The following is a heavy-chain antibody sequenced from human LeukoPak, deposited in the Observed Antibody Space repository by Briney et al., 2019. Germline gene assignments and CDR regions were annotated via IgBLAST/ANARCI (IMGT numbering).Heavy chain of an antibody. D-gene: IGHD4-23*01. J-gene: IGHJ4*02. CDR1: GYTFTSYD. CDR3: ASSAETYGGIDY. CDR2: MNPNGGNT. V-gene: IGHV1-8*01. Sequence: ASVKVSCKASGYTFTSYDINWVRQATGQGLERMGWMNPNGGNTGYAQKFQGRVTMTRNTSISTAYMELSGLRSEDTAVYYCASSAETYGGIDYWGQGTLVTVSS.